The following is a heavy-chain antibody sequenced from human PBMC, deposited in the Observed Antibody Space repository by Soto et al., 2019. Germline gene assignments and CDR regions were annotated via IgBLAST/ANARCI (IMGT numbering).Heavy chain of an antibody. CDR1: GYTFTGYY. V-gene: IGHV1-2*04. CDR2: INPNSGGT. Sequence: ASVKVSCKASGYTFTGYYMHWVRQAPGQGLEWMGWINPNSGGTNYAQKFQGWVTMTRDTSISTAYMELSRLRSDDTAVYYCAREGGYNWKGYGMDVWGQGTTVTVSS. CDR3: AREGGYNWKGYGMDV. D-gene: IGHD1-20*01. J-gene: IGHJ6*02.